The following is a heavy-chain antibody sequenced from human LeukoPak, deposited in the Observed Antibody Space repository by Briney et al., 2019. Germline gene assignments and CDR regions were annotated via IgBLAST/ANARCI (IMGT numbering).Heavy chain of an antibody. CDR2: INHSGST. J-gene: IGHJ6*02. Sequence: SETVSLTCAVYGGSFSGYYWSWIPQPPGKGLEGIGEINHSGSTNYNPSLKSRVTISVDTSKNQFSLKLSSVTAADTAVYYCARGPPGYFDWLLFARYYYYGMDVWGQGTTVTVSS. CDR1: GGSFSGYY. CDR3: ARGPPGYFDWLLFARYYYYGMDV. D-gene: IGHD3-9*01. V-gene: IGHV4-34*01.